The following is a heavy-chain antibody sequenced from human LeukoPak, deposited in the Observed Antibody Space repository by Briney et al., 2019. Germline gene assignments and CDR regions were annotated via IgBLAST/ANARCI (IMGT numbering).Heavy chain of an antibody. Sequence: SETLSLTCTVSGGSISSSSYYWGWIRQPPGKGLEWIGSIYYSGSTYYNPSLKSRVTISVDTSKNQFSLKLSSVTAADTAVYYCARLRYCSGGSCYFMSRNYYYMDVWGKGTTVTISS. J-gene: IGHJ6*03. CDR3: ARLRYCSGGSCYFMSRNYYYMDV. CDR1: GGSISSSSYY. CDR2: IYYSGST. D-gene: IGHD2-15*01. V-gene: IGHV4-39*01.